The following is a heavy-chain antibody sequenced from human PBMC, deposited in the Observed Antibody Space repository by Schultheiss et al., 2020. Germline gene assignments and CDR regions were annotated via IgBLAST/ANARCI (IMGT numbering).Heavy chain of an antibody. J-gene: IGHJ3*02. D-gene: IGHD3-10*01. V-gene: IGHV2-5*02. Sequence: SGPTLVKPTQTLTLTCTFSGFSLSTSGVGVGWIRQPPGKALEWLALIYWDDDKRYSPSLKSRLTITKDTSKNQVVLTMTNMDPVDTATYYCAHRPLWFGDLSVGDAFEIWGQGTMVTVSS. CDR2: IYWDDDK. CDR1: GFSLSTSGVG. CDR3: AHRPLWFGDLSVGDAFEI.